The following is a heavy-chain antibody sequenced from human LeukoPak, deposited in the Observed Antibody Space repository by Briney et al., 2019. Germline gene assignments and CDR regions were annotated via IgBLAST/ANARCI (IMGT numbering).Heavy chain of an antibody. CDR1: GGSISSSSYY. J-gene: IGHJ4*02. Sequence: SETLSLTCTVSGGSISSSSYYWGWIRQPAGKGLEWIGRISTSESTNYNSSLKSRVTISVDTSKNQFSLKLSSVTAADTAVYYCARGALPGADKYYFDYWGQGTLVTVSS. CDR3: ARGALPGADKYYFDY. V-gene: IGHV4-61*02. CDR2: ISTSEST. D-gene: IGHD1-14*01.